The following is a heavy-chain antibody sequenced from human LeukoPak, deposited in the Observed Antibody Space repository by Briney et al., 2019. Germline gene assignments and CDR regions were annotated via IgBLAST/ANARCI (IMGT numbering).Heavy chain of an antibody. Sequence: GRPLRLSCAASGFTFSTYGMHWVRQAPGKGLEWVAVISYDGNYKYYADSVKGRFTISRDNSKNTLYLQMNSLRAEDTAVYSCAKDKFLVGASSFDYWGQGTLVTVSS. CDR1: GFTFSTYG. V-gene: IGHV3-30*18. J-gene: IGHJ4*02. CDR3: AKDKFLVGASSFDY. D-gene: IGHD1-26*01. CDR2: ISYDGNYK.